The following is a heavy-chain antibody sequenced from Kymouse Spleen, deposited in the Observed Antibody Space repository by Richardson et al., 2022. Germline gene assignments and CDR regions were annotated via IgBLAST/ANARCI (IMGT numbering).Heavy chain of an antibody. Sequence: EVQLVESGGGLVQPGGSLRLSCAASGFTFSSYAMSWVRQAPGKGLEWVSAISGSGGSTYYADSVKGRFTISRDNSKNTLYLQMNSLRAEDTAVYYCAKEGYSSSWWNYYGMDVWGQGTTVTVSS. CDR1: GFTFSSYA. D-gene: IGHD6-13*01. V-gene: IGHV3-23*04. J-gene: IGHJ6*02. CDR3: AKEGYSSSWWNYYGMDV. CDR2: ISGSGGST.